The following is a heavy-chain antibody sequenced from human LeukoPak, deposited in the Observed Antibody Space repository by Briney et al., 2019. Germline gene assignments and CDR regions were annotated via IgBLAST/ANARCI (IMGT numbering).Heavy chain of an antibody. CDR3: VRVSPTSDYGMDV. CDR2: ISWNGGST. V-gene: IGHV3-9*01. J-gene: IGHJ6*02. CDR1: GFSFVDHG. Sequence: GRSLRLSCAASGFSFVDHGMHWVRQAPGKGLQWVSGISWNGGSTGYSDSVKGRFTISRDNAKNSLYLQMNNVRIEDTALYYCVRVSPTSDYGMDVWGQGTTVTVSS.